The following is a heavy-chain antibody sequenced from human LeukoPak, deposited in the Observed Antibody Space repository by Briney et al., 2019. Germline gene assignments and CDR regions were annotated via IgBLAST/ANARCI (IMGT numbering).Heavy chain of an antibody. CDR2: MNPNSGNT. D-gene: IGHD3-3*01. CDR1: VYTFTSYD. CDR3: ARGFSFLEWKIVGYYYYYMDV. V-gene: IGHV1-8*03. J-gene: IGHJ6*03. Sequence: ASVKVSCTASVYTFTSYDINWVRQATGQGLEWMGGMNPNSGNTGYAQKFQGRVTITRNTSISTAYMELSSLRSEDTAVYYCARGFSFLEWKIVGYYYYYMDVWGKGTTVTVSS.